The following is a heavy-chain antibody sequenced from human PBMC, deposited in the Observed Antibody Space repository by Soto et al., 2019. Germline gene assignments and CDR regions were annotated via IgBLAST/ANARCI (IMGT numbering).Heavy chain of an antibody. J-gene: IGHJ3*02. CDR2: ISGSGGST. D-gene: IGHD3-22*01. CDR1: GFTFSSYA. CDR3: AKVEPRDYYDSSGPYDAFDI. V-gene: IGHV3-23*01. Sequence: GGSLRLSCAASGFTFSSYAMSWVRQAPGKGLEWVSAISGSGGSTYYADSVKGRFTISRDNSKNTLYLQMNSLRAEDTAVYYCAKVEPRDYYDSSGPYDAFDIWGQGTTVTVSS.